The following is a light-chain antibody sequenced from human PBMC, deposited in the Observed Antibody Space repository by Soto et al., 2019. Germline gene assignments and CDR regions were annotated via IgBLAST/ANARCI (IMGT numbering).Light chain of an antibody. CDR2: EGS. CDR3: CSYAGSSTYV. V-gene: IGLV2-23*01. J-gene: IGLJ1*01. CDR1: SSDVGSYNF. Sequence: SVLTQPASVSGSPGQSITISCTGTSSDVGSYNFVSWFQQHPGKAPKLMIYEGSERPSGVSNRFSGSKSGNTASLTISGLQAEDEADYYCCSYAGSSTYVFGTGTKVTVL.